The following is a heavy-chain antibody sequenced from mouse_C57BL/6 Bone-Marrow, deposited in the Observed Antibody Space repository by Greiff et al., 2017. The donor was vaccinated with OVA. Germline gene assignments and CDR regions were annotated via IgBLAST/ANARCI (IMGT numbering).Heavy chain of an antibody. V-gene: IGHV1-26*01. CDR3: ARNRANWDG. D-gene: IGHD4-1*01. CDR2: INPNNGGT. J-gene: IGHJ2*01. Sequence: EVQLQQSGPELVKPGASVKISCKASGYTFTDYYMNWVKQSHGKSLEWIGDINPNNGGTSYNQKFKGKATLTVDKSSSTAYMELRSLTSEDSAVYYCARNRANWDGWGQGTTLTVSS. CDR1: GYTFTDYY.